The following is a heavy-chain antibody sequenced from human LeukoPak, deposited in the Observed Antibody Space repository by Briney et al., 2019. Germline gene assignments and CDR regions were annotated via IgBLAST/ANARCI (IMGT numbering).Heavy chain of an antibody. CDR3: AKTYYYDTSGSHYLDN. CDR1: GFSLDDYA. Sequence: GGSLRLSCAASGFSLDDYAMHWVRQAPGKGLEWVSGISGSGDSRSYADSVNGRFTISRDNSKKTLYLQMNSLRAEDTAIYYCAKTYYYDTSGSHYLDNWGQGTLVTVSS. CDR2: ISGSGDSR. J-gene: IGHJ4*02. V-gene: IGHV3-23*01. D-gene: IGHD3-22*01.